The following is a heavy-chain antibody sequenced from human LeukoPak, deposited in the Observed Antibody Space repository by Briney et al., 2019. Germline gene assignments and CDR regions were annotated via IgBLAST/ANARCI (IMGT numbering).Heavy chain of an antibody. Sequence: SETLSLTCGVSGDSISSDGHSWSWIRQPPGKGLEWVGYVYHSGAAYHNPSLKSRLALSVDTSNNQFSLRLRSVTAADTAVYYCVRGVGGEYFYFDRWGQGALVTVSA. V-gene: IGHV4-30-4*07. CDR1: GDSISSDGHS. D-gene: IGHD1-26*01. CDR3: VRGVGGEYFYFDR. J-gene: IGHJ4*02. CDR2: VYHSGAA.